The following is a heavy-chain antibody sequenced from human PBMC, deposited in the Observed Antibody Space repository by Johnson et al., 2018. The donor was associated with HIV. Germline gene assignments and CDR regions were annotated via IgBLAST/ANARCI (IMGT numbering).Heavy chain of an antibody. CDR2: INWNGGST. D-gene: IGHD1-26*01. V-gene: IGHV3-20*04. Sequence: VESGGGVVRPGGSLRLSCAASGFTFDDYGMSWVRQTPGKGLEWVAGINWNGGSTGYADSVKGRFTISRDNAKKSLCLQMNTLRAEDTALYYCASEAKHHVGANRVSSFDIWGQGTMVTVSS. J-gene: IGHJ3*02. CDR1: GFTFDDYG. CDR3: ASEAKHHVGANRVSSFDI.